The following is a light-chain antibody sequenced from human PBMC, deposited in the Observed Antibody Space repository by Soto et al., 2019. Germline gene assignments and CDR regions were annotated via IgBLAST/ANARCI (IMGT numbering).Light chain of an antibody. CDR2: DAS. CDR3: QQRSNWPPWT. V-gene: IGKV3-11*01. CDR1: QSVGSS. J-gene: IGKJ1*01. Sequence: EIALTQSPATLSLSPGERATLSCRASQSVGSSLAWYQHKAGQTPRLLIYDASSRATGIPARFSGSGSGTDFTLTISSLEPEDFAVYFCQQRSNWPPWTFGQGTKVDIK.